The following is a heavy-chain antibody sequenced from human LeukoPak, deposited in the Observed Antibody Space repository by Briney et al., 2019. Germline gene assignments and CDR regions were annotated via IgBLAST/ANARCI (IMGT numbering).Heavy chain of an antibody. CDR3: ARFVVTYYFDY. J-gene: IGHJ4*02. CDR1: GFTVSSNY. Sequence: GGSLRLSCAASGFTVSSNYMSWVRQAPGKGLEWVSVIYSGGSTYYADSVKGRFTISRDNSKNTLYLQMNNLRAEDTAVYYCARFVVTYYFDYWGQGTLVTVSS. V-gene: IGHV3-66*02. CDR2: IYSGGST. D-gene: IGHD4-23*01.